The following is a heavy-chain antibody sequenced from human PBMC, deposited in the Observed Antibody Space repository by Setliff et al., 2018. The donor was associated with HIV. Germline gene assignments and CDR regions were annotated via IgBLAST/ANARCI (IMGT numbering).Heavy chain of an antibody. CDR1: GGTFSSYA. D-gene: IGHD4-17*01. CDR3: ARDKDEDYGSTSFDY. J-gene: IGHJ4*02. Sequence: SVKVSCKASGGTFSSYAISWVRQAPGQGLEWMGGIIPILGIANYAQKFQGRVTITTDESTSTAYMELNSLRPEDTAVYYCARDKDEDYGSTSFDYWGQGILVTVSS. V-gene: IGHV1-69*10. CDR2: IIPILGIA.